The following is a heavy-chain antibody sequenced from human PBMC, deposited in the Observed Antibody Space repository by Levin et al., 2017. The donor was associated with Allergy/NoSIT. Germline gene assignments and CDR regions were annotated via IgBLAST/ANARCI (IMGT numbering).Heavy chain of an antibody. CDR3: ARASLMEPLEY. J-gene: IGHJ4*02. V-gene: IGHV1-18*01. Sequence: ASVKVSCEASGYTFTTYGVSWVRQAPGQGLEWMGWVSTHNTHYVKKFQDRVTMTTDTSTNTAYMELRSLRSDDTAVYYCARASLMEPLEYWGQGTLVTVSS. CDR1: GYTFTTYG. CDR2: VSTHNT. D-gene: IGHD1-14*01.